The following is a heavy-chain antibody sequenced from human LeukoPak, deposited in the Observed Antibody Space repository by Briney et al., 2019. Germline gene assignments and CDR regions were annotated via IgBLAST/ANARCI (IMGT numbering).Heavy chain of an antibody. CDR1: GGSIINYY. V-gene: IGHV4-59*01. Sequence: PSETLSLTCTVSGGSIINYYWSWIRQPPGKGLEWIGYIYYSGSTNYNPSLKSRVTISVDTSKNQFSLKLSSVTAADTAVYYCARDNIPNWFDPWGQGTLVTVSS. J-gene: IGHJ5*02. CDR2: IYYSGST. CDR3: ARDNIPNWFDP.